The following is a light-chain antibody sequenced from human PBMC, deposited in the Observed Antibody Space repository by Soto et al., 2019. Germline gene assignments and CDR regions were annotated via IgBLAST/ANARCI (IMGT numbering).Light chain of an antibody. CDR3: QQYGTSPRFT. CDR2: GAS. J-gene: IGKJ3*01. CDR1: QSVRSTY. Sequence: EILLTQSPHTLSLSPGERATLACRASQSVRSTYLAWYQQKPGQAPRLLIYGASNRATGIPDRFSGSGSGTDFTLTISRLEPADSAVYYCQQYGTSPRFTFGPGTKVDIK. V-gene: IGKV3-20*01.